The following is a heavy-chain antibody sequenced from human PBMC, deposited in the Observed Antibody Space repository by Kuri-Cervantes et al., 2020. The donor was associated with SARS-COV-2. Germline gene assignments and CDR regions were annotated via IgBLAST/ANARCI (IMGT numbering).Heavy chain of an antibody. CDR2: IYTSGST. Sequence: CTVSGGSISSGSYYWSWIRQPAGKGLEWIGRIYTSGSTNYNPSLKSRVTISVDTSKNQFSLKLSSVTAADTAVYYCARAAGPAARTSWFDPWGQGTLVTVSS. D-gene: IGHD2-2*01. CDR1: GGSISSGSYY. J-gene: IGHJ5*02. CDR3: ARAAGPAARTSWFDP. V-gene: IGHV4-61*02.